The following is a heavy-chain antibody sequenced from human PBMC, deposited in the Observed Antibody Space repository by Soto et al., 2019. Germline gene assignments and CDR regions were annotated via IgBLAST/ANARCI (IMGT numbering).Heavy chain of an antibody. D-gene: IGHD1-1*01. Sequence: EVQLVESGGALVQPGGSLRLSCAGSGFSFSTYSIHWVRQAPGKGPEYVAVINNIGATTYYADSVKGRFTISRDNFKNTAFLQMGSLRDEDMAVYFCAREAGTPGLWYFDLWGRGTLVTVSS. J-gene: IGHJ2*01. CDR1: GFSFSTYS. CDR2: INNIGATT. V-gene: IGHV3-64*07. CDR3: AREAGTPGLWYFDL.